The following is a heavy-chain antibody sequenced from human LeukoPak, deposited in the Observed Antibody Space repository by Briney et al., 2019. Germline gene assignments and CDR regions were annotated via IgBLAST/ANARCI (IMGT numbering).Heavy chain of an antibody. V-gene: IGHV3-30*02. Sequence: PGGSLCLSCAPSGFTLSSYGMHCVRHAPGKGLDWVALIAHDGVNKYYTDSVKGRFTISRDNSGNTLFLQMNSLRPEDTAVYYCARDWGASGWYNWFDPWGQGTLVTVSS. J-gene: IGHJ5*02. CDR3: ARDWGASGWYNWFDP. D-gene: IGHD6-19*01. CDR2: IAHDGVNK. CDR1: GFTLSSYG.